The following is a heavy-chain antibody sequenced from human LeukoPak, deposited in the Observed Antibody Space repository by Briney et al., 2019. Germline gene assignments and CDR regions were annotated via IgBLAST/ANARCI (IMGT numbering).Heavy chain of an antibody. CDR1: GFTFSSYG. J-gene: IGHJ4*02. Sequence: GGSLRLSCAASGFTFSSYGMHWVRQAPGKGLEWVAFIWYDGSNKYYADSVKGRFTISRDNSKNTLYLQMNSLRAEDTAVYYCAKGLYGGLDYWGQGTLVTVSS. D-gene: IGHD4-23*01. V-gene: IGHV3-30*02. CDR2: IWYDGSNK. CDR3: AKGLYGGLDY.